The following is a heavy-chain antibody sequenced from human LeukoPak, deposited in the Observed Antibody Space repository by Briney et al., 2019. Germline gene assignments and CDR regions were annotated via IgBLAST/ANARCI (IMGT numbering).Heavy chain of an antibody. CDR1: GFTVITND. CDR3: ARGVEPLAANALAY. D-gene: IGHD1-14*01. CDR2: LYSDGNT. V-gene: IGHV3-53*01. Sequence: GGSLRLSCAASGFTVITNDMTWVRQAPGKGLEWVSVLYSDGNTKYADSVQGRFTISRDNSKNTLYLEMNSLSPDDTAVYYCARGVEPLAANALAYWGQGTLVTVSS. J-gene: IGHJ4*02.